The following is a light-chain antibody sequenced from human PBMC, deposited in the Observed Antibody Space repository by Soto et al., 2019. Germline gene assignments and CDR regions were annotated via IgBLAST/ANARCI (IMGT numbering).Light chain of an antibody. CDR2: GTS. CDR1: TSVSDTL. J-gene: IGKJ1*01. CDR3: QHFGDSSWT. Sequence: EIVLTQSPGTLSLSPGERATLSCRSDTSVSDTLLTWFQQKPGQAPRLLIFGTSSRAPGISDRFSGSGSGTDFTLTISRLEPEDFAVYYCQHFGDSSWTVGQGTKVEIK. V-gene: IGKV3-20*01.